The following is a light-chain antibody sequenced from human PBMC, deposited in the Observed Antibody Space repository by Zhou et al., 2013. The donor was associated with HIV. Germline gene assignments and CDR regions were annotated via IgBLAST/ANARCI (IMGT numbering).Light chain of an antibody. CDR1: QSISSN. CDR3: QQYNNWPPFMYT. Sequence: EIVLTQSPGTLSVSPGERATLSCRASQSISSNLAWYQQKPGQAPRLLIYGASTRATGIPARFSGSGSGTDFTLTVSSMQSEDFAVYYCQQYNNWPPFMYTFGQGYQAGDQT. CDR2: GAS. J-gene: IGKJ2*01. V-gene: IGKV3-15*01.